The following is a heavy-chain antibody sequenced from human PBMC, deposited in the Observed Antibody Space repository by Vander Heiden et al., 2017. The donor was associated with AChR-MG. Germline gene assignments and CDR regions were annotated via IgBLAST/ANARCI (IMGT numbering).Heavy chain of an antibody. Sequence: EVQLVESGGGLVQPGRSLRLSCAASGSTLYDYAFPSVRQAPGKGLEWVSGISWNSGSIGYADSVKGRFTISRDNAKNSLYLQMNSLRAEDTALYYCAKDQRDCSGGSCYSRYYYYGMDVWGQGTTVTVSS. CDR3: AKDQRDCSGGSCYSRYYYYGMDV. J-gene: IGHJ6*02. CDR2: ISWNSGSI. D-gene: IGHD2-15*01. CDR1: GSTLYDYA. V-gene: IGHV3-9*01.